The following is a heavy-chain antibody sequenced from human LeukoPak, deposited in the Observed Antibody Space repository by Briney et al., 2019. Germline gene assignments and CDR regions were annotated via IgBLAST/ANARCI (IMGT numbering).Heavy chain of an antibody. V-gene: IGHV1-8*01. CDR3: ARPHCSSTDCHPPEWFDP. CDR2: MNPNSGNT. Sequence: ASVKVSFKTSGYTFTNYDINWVRQATGQGLEWMGWMNPNSGNTGYEQKFQGRVTMTRNTSISTAYMELSSLRSEDTAVYYCARPHCSSTDCHPPEWFDPWGQGTLVTVSS. J-gene: IGHJ5*02. CDR1: GYTFTNYD. D-gene: IGHD2-2*01.